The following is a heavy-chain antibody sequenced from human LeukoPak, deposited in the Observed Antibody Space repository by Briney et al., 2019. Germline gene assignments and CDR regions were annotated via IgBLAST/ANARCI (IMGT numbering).Heavy chain of an antibody. CDR3: ARADSLDY. D-gene: IGHD2-21*02. Sequence: SETLSLTCTVSGDSISSSGYYWGWIRQPPGKGLEWIGYIYYSGSTYYNPSLKSRVTISVDTSKNQFSLKLSSVTAADTAVYYCARADSLDYWGQGTLVTVSS. CDR1: GDSISSSGYY. CDR2: IYYSGST. V-gene: IGHV4-30-4*08. J-gene: IGHJ4*02.